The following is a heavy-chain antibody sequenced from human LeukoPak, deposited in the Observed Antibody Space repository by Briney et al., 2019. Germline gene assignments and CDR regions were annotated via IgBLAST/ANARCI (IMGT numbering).Heavy chain of an antibody. CDR1: GYRFTSYG. J-gene: IGHJ4*02. Sequence: ASVKVSCKASGYRFTSYGITWVRQAPGQGLEWMGWISAYNGDTHYAQNLQGRVTMTTDTSTSTAYMELRSLRSDDTAVYYCAKDPTNTSGYYAYFDYWGQGTLVTVSS. D-gene: IGHD5-12*01. CDR2: ISAYNGDT. CDR3: AKDPTNTSGYYAYFDY. V-gene: IGHV1-18*01.